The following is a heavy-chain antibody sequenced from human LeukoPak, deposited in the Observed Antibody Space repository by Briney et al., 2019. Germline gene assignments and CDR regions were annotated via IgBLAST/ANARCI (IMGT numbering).Heavy chain of an antibody. CDR2: IKQDGSEK. CDR1: GFTFSSYW. V-gene: IGHV3-7*01. CDR3: ARDRGIGYLILSY. Sequence: GGSLRLSCAASGFTFSSYWMSWVRQAPGKGLEWVANIKQDGSEKYYVDSVKGRFTISRDNAKNSLYLQMNSLRAEDTAVYYCARDRGIGYLILSYWGQGTLVTVSS. D-gene: IGHD5-12*01. J-gene: IGHJ4*02.